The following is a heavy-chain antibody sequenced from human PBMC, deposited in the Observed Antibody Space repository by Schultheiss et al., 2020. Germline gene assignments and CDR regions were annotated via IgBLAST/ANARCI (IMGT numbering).Heavy chain of an antibody. CDR3: ARGDSSSWHYFDY. CDR2: IYYSGST. D-gene: IGHD6-13*01. V-gene: IGHV4-59*01. J-gene: IGHJ4*02. Sequence: SQTLSLTCAVYGGSISSYYWSWIRQPPGKGLEWIGYIYYSGSTNYNPSLKSRVTISVDTSKNQFSLKVNSVTAADTAVYYCARGDSSSWHYFDYWGQGTLVTVSS. CDR1: GGSISSYY.